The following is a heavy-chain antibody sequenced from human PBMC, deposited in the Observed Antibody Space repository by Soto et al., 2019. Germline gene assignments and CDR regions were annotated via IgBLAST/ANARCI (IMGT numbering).Heavy chain of an antibody. CDR2: IRSKANSYAT. Sequence: GGSLRLSCAASGFTFSGSAMHWVRQASGKGLEWVGRIRSKANSYATAYAASVKGRFTISRDDSKNTAYLQMNSLKTEDTAVYDCTSHTLRYFEWLSTGYFDYCGQGTLVTV. V-gene: IGHV3-73*01. D-gene: IGHD3-9*01. J-gene: IGHJ4*02. CDR1: GFTFSGSA. CDR3: TSHTLRYFEWLSTGYFDY.